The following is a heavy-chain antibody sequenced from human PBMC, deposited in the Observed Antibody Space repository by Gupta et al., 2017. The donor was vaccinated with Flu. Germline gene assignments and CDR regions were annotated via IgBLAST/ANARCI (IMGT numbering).Heavy chain of an antibody. J-gene: IGHJ4*02. V-gene: IGHV3-23*01. D-gene: IGHD3-10*01. CDR1: GFTFSSYA. Sequence: EVQLLESGGGLVQPGGSLRLSCAASGFTFSSYAMSWVSQAPGKGLEWVSAISGSGGSTYYADSVKGRFTIARDNSKNTLYLQMNSLRAEDTAVYYCAKVWATLIWFGELSAHTHLDYWGQGTLVTVSS. CDR3: AKVWATLIWFGELSAHTHLDY. CDR2: ISGSGGST.